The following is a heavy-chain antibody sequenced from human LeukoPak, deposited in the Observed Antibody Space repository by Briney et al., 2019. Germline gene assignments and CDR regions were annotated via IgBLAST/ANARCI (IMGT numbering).Heavy chain of an antibody. J-gene: IGHJ4*02. CDR1: GGSIRSASYY. CDR3: ARRGGDSYGYDY. V-gene: IGHV4-39*01. D-gene: IGHD5-18*01. CDR2: IDYSGSV. Sequence: PSETLSLTCTVSGGSIRSASYYWGWIRQPPGKGLEWIGSIDYSGSVNYNLSLKSRVTLSVDTSKNQLSLRLTSVTAADTAVYYCARRGGDSYGYDYWGQGTLVTVSS.